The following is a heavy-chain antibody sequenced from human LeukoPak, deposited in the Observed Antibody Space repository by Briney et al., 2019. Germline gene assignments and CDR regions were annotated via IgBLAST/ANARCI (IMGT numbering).Heavy chain of an antibody. Sequence: SVKVSCKASGGTFTSYAISWVRQAPGQGREWMGRIIPIRGIANYAQKFQGRGTITAENSTSTAYMELGSLRSEDTAVYYCARVRNKGVTPTINYYYYGMDVWGQGTTVTVSS. J-gene: IGHJ6*02. V-gene: IGHV1-69*04. CDR2: IIPIRGIA. CDR1: GGTFTSYA. CDR3: ARVRNKGVTPTINYYYYGMDV. D-gene: IGHD4-23*01.